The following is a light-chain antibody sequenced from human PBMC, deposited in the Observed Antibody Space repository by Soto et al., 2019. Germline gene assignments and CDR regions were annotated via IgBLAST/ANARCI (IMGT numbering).Light chain of an antibody. V-gene: IGLV9-49*01. CDR3: GADHGSGSNFVWV. CDR1: SGYSNYK. J-gene: IGLJ2*01. CDR2: VATGGIVG. Sequence: QLVLTQPPSASASLGASVTLTCTLSSGYSNYKVDWYQQRPGKGPRFVMRVATGGIVGSKGDGIPDRFSVLGSGLNRYLTIKNIQEEDESDYHCGADHGSGSNFVWVFGGGTKVTVL.